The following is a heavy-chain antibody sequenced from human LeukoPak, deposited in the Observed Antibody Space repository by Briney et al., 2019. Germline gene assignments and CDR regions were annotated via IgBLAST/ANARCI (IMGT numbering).Heavy chain of an antibody. CDR3: ARDSAVAGTHMGGYYYGMDV. V-gene: IGHV4-39*07. J-gene: IGHJ6*02. CDR2: IYYSGST. D-gene: IGHD6-19*01. CDR1: GGSISSSSYY. Sequence: SETLSLTCTVSGGSISSSSYYWGWIRQPPGKGLEWIGSIYYSGSTYYNPSLKSRVTISVDTSKNQFSLKLSSVTAADTAVYYCARDSAVAGTHMGGYYYGMDVWGQGTTVTVSS.